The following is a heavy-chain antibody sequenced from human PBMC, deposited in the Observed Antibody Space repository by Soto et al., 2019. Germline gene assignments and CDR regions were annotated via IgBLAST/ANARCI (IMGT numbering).Heavy chain of an antibody. J-gene: IGHJ4*02. CDR1: GFTFISYG. Sequence: PWGSLRLSCTASGFTFISYGIVFFRQAPGKGLQWVSTIRGDGGQTHYTDSVKGRFSISRDNSKNTVYLQMDSLRAEDTAVYYCARSYSSSSDLDYWGQGTLVTVSS. CDR3: ARSYSSSSDLDY. D-gene: IGHD6-6*01. V-gene: IGHV3-23*01. CDR2: IRGDGGQT.